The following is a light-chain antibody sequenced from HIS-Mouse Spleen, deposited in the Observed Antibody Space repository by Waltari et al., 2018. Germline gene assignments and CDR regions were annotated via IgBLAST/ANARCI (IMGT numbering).Light chain of an antibody. V-gene: IGLV3-10*01. CDR2: EDS. CDR3: YSTDSSGNHRV. Sequence: SYELTQPPSVSVSPVQTARIPCSGDALPNTYAYWYQQKSGQAPVLVIYEDSKRPSGIPERFSGSSSGTMATLTISGAQVEDEADYYCYSTDSSGNHRVFGGGTKLTVL. J-gene: IGLJ2*01. CDR1: ALPNTY.